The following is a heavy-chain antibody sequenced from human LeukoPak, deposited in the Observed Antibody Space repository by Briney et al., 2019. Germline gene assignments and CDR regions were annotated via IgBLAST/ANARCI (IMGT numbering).Heavy chain of an antibody. V-gene: IGHV3-23*01. CDR1: GFTFSSYT. J-gene: IGHJ4*02. Sequence: GGSLRLSCAASGFTFSSYTMSWVRQAPGKGLEWVSAISGSGGSTYYADSVKGRFTISRDNSKNTLYLQMNSLRAEDTAVYYCATPSGSGWYEFDYWGQGTLVTVSS. CDR3: ATPSGSGWYEFDY. D-gene: IGHD6-19*01. CDR2: ISGSGGST.